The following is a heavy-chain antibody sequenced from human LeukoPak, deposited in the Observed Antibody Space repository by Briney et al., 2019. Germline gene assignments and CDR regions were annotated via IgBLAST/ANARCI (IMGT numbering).Heavy chain of an antibody. D-gene: IGHD5-12*01. J-gene: IGHJ4*02. CDR2: LNADGNSI. CDR3: AGAYSAYAPFDY. Sequence: LGWSLRVSCAASGFTFISYVMSWVRPPPGKGLVGVSRLNADGNSITYANSVRGRFTISRDNAKNTVHLQMNSLRIEDTAIYFCAGAYSAYAPFDYWGQGILVPVSS. V-gene: IGHV3-74*01. CDR1: GFTFISYV.